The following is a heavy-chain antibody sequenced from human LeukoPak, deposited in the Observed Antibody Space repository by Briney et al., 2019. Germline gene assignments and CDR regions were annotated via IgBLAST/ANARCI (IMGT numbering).Heavy chain of an antibody. D-gene: IGHD3-22*01. CDR1: GFTFSNYW. CDR2: INRGGNNT. CDR3: ARISYDSSGYFDY. V-gene: IGHV3-74*01. J-gene: IGHJ4*02. Sequence: PGGSLRLSCAASGFTFSNYWMQWVRQAPGTGLVWVSHINRGGNNTSYADSVKGRFTISRDNAKNTLYLQMNSLRAEDTAVYYCARISYDSSGYFDYWGQGTLVTVSS.